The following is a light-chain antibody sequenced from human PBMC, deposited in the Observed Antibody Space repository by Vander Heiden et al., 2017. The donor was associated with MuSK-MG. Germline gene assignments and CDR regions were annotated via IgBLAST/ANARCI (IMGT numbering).Light chain of an antibody. CDR1: QSINGNF. V-gene: IGKV3-20*01. CDR3: QQSGSSLYT. J-gene: IGKJ2*01. Sequence: EIVLTQSPGTLSLSPGDRATLSCRASQSINGNFLTWYRQTPGQAPRRLISGASTRAAGIPDRFSGSGSGTDFILTISRLEPEDFAVYYCQQSGSSLYTFGQGTKLEIK. CDR2: GAS.